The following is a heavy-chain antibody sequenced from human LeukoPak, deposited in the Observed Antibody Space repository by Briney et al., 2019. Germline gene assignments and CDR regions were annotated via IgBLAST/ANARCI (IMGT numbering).Heavy chain of an antibody. J-gene: IGHJ4*02. CDR2: IYYSGST. D-gene: IGHD3-3*01. V-gene: IGHV4-59*01. CDR3: ARAGDFWSGYYTLTD. CDR1: GGSISSYY. Sequence: PSETLSLTCTVSGGSISSYYWSWIRQPPGKGLEWIGYIYYSGSTNYNPSLKSRVTISVDTSKNQFSLKLSSVTAADTAVYYCARAGDFWSGYYTLTDWGQGTLDTVSS.